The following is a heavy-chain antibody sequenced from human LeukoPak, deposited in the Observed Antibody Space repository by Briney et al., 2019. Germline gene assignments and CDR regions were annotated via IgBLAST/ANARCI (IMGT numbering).Heavy chain of an antibody. J-gene: IGHJ4*02. CDR2: INPNSGGT. CDR3: ARRFHGSSWYRDY. D-gene: IGHD6-13*01. CDR1: GYTFTGYY. Sequence: GASVKVSCKASGYTFTGYYMHWVRQAPGQGLEWMGWINPNSGGTNYAQKFQGRVTMTRDTSISTAYMELSRLRSDDTAVYYCARRFHGSSWYRDYWGQGTLVTVSS. V-gene: IGHV1-2*02.